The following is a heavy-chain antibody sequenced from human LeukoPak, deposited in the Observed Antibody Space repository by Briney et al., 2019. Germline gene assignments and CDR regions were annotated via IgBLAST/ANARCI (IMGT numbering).Heavy chain of an antibody. V-gene: IGHV3-23*01. J-gene: IGHJ4*02. D-gene: IGHD3-22*01. CDR3: AKDRGGYYYDSSGYPQDY. CDR2: ISGSGGST. CDR1: GFTFSSYA. Sequence: GGSLRPSCAASGFTFSSYAMSWVRQAPGKGLEWVSAISGSGGSTYYADSVKGRFTISRDNSKNTLYLQMNSLRAEDTAVYYCAKDRGGYYYDSSGYPQDYWGQGTLVTVSS.